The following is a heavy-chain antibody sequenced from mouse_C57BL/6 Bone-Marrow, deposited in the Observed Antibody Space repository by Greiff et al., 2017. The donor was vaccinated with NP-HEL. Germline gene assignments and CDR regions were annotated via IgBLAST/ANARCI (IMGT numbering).Heavy chain of an antibody. Sequence: EVKVVESGGDLVKPGGSLKLSCAASGFTFSSYGMSWVRQTPDKRLEWVATISSGGSYTYYPDSVNGRFTISRDNAKNTLYLQMSSLKSEDTAMYYCASPYDYDVAWFAYWGQGTLVTVSA. CDR3: ASPYDYDVAWFAY. J-gene: IGHJ3*01. CDR2: ISSGGSYT. D-gene: IGHD2-4*01. CDR1: GFTFSSYG. V-gene: IGHV5-6*01.